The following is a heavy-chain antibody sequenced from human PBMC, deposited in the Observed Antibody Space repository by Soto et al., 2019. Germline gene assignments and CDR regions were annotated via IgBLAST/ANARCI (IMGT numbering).Heavy chain of an antibody. D-gene: IGHD4-17*01. Sequence: EVQLLESGGDIVQPGGSLRLSCAASGFPFSNFAMTWVRQAPGQGLEWVSTIIPNTDETYYSDSVEGRFTISRDNSKSTLYLEMNSLRVEDTAVYFCARDGFGDADGDYVAHYFYFGMDVWGQGTTVTVSS. CDR1: GFPFSNFA. CDR2: IIPNTDET. V-gene: IGHV3-23*01. CDR3: ARDGFGDADGDYVAHYFYFGMDV. J-gene: IGHJ6*02.